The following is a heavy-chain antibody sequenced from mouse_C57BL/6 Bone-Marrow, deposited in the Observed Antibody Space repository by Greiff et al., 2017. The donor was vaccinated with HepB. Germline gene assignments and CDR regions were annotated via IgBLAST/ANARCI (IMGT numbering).Heavy chain of an antibody. J-gene: IGHJ3*01. CDR2: IDPSDSYT. V-gene: IGHV1-69*01. Sequence: QVQLQQPGAELVMPGASVKLSCKASGYTFTSYWMHWVKQRPGQGLEWIGEIDPSDSYTNYNQKFKGKSTLTVDKSSSTAYMQLSSLTSEDSAVYYCARKGIDCPFAYWGQGTLVTVSA. D-gene: IGHD5-2*01. CDR1: GYTFTSYW. CDR3: ARKGIDCPFAY.